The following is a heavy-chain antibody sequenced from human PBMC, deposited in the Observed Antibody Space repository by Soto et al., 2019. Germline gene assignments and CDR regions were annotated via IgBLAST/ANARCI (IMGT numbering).Heavy chain of an antibody. Sequence: DVQLLESGGGLVQPGGSLRLSCAASGFTFSSYAMSWVRQAPGKGLEWVSSINRGGDSTYYADSVKGRFTISRDNSKSTLFLQMKNLRAEDTAVYYCLLGYTNSWGQGTLVTVPP. J-gene: IGHJ4*02. CDR1: GFTFSSYA. CDR2: INRGGDST. D-gene: IGHD5-12*01. V-gene: IGHV3-23*01. CDR3: LLGYTNS.